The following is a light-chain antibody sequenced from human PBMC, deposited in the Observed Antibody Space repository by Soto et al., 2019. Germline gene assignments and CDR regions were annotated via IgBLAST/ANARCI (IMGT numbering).Light chain of an antibody. CDR2: AAS. J-gene: IGKJ1*01. Sequence: IASTKSPSTLAVSPEETVPSPCRASQSVSANLAWYRQKPGQAPRLLIYAASTRATGIPARFRGSGSGIEFALTFSRLEPDDLAVYYCDPAGILGTFAQGRKVDIK. CDR3: DPAGILGT. V-gene: IGKV3-15*01. CDR1: QSVSAN.